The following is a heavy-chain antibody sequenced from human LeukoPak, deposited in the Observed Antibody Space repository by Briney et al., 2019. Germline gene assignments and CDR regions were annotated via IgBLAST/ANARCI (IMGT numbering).Heavy chain of an antibody. CDR1: GYTFTGYY. Sequence: ASVKVSCKASGYTFTGYYMHWVRHAPGQGLEWMGWINPNSGGTNYAQKFQGRVTMTRDTSISTAYMELSRLRSDDTAVYYCASGDILTGYYFDYWGQGTLVTVSS. CDR3: ASGDILTGYYFDY. V-gene: IGHV1-2*02. J-gene: IGHJ4*02. CDR2: INPNSGGT. D-gene: IGHD3-9*01.